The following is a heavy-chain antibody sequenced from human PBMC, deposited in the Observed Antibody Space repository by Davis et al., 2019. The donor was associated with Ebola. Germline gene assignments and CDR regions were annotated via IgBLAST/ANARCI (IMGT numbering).Heavy chain of an antibody. CDR2: ISGSGATA. CDR1: GFTFSSYA. V-gene: IGHV3-23*01. Sequence: GGSLRLSCAASGFTFSSYAMSWVRQAPGKGLEWVSGISGSGATAYYADSVQGRFTISRDNSKNTLYLQMNSLRADDTALYYCAKGGARYFYHYYGMDVWGQGTTVTVSS. J-gene: IGHJ6*02. D-gene: IGHD2/OR15-2a*01. CDR3: AKGGARYFYHYYGMDV.